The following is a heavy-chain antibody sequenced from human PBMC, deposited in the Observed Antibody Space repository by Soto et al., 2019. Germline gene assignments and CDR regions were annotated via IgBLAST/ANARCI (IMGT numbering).Heavy chain of an antibody. D-gene: IGHD2-15*01. V-gene: IGHV3-7*01. CDR3: SRDCSGGSCQY. Sequence: EVQLMESGGGLVQPGGSLRLSCAASGFTLSYYWMSWVRQAPGKGLEWVANIKEDGSEKYYVDSVKGRFTISRDKAQNSVFQQMNSLRVEDTAIYYCSRDCSGGSCQYWGQGTLVTVSS. CDR2: IKEDGSEK. CDR1: GFTLSYYW. J-gene: IGHJ4*02.